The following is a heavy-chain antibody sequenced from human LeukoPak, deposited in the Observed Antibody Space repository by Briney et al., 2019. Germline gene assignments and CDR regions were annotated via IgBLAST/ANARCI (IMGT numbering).Heavy chain of an antibody. CDR1: GGTFSSYA. CDR3: ATHYYDSSGYYSPDY. D-gene: IGHD3-22*01. CDR2: IIPIFCTA. Sequence: SVKVSCKASGGTFSSYAISWVRQAPGQGLEWMGGIIPIFCTANYAQKFQGRVTITADESTSTAYMELSSLRSEDTAVYYCATHYYDSSGYYSPDYWGQGTLVTVSS. V-gene: IGHV1-69*01. J-gene: IGHJ4*02.